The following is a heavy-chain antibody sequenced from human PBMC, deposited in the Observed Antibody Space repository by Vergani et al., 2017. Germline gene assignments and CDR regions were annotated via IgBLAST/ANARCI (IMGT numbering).Heavy chain of an antibody. D-gene: IGHD6-13*01. J-gene: IGHJ6*03. CDR2: MNPNSGNT. Sequence: VQLVQSGAEVKKPGESLKISCKASGYTFTSYDINWVRQATGQGLEWMGWMNPNSGNTGYAQKFQGRVTMTRNTSISTAYMELSSLRSEDTAVYYCARGCAHSSSWPFYYYYYMDVWGKGTTVTVSS. CDR3: ARGCAHSSSWPFYYYYYMDV. V-gene: IGHV1-8*01. CDR1: GYTFTSYD.